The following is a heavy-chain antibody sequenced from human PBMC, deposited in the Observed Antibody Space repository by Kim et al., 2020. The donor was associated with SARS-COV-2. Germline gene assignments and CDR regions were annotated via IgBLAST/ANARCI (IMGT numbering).Heavy chain of an antibody. V-gene: IGHV4-31*03. CDR3: ATGQDYFDY. CDR2: IYYSGTT. J-gene: IGHJ4*02. CDR1: GGSISSGGYY. Sequence: SETLSLTCTVSGGSISSGGYYWTWIRQHPGKGLEWIGYIYYSGTTYYNPSLESRLTISGDTSKNQFSLKLSSVTAADTAVYYCATGQDYFDYWGQGTLVTVSS.